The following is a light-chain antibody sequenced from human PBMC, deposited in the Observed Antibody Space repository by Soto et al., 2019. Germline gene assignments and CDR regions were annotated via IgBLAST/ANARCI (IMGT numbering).Light chain of an antibody. CDR1: RSNIGSNS. V-gene: IGLV1-44*01. CDR2: SNN. CDR3: AAWDDSVNGPV. Sequence: QLVLTQPPSAYGTPGQRVTISCSGSRSNIGSNSVNWYQQLPGPAPKLLIYSNNQRPSGVPDRFSGSKSGTSASLAISGLQSEDEADYYCAAWDDSVNGPVFGGGTKLTVL. J-gene: IGLJ3*02.